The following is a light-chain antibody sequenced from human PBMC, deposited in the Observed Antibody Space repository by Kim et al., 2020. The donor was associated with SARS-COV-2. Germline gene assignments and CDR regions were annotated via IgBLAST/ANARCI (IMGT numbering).Light chain of an antibody. Sequence: GKSATISRTGTSSDVGCYNYFPWYQHHPGKAPKLMIDEGSKRPSGVPGRFSGSKSGNTASLTISGLQAEDEADYYCCSYADTFSWVFGGGTKVTVL. V-gene: IGLV2-11*01. CDR1: SSDVGCYNY. J-gene: IGLJ3*02. CDR3: CSYADTFSWV. CDR2: EGS.